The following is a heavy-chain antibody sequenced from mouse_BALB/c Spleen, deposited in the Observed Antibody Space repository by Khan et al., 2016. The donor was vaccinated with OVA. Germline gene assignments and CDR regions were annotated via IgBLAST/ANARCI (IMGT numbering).Heavy chain of an antibody. CDR3: ARSLYYSYRYALDC. Sequence: EVQLVETGPGLVKPSQSLSLTCTVTGYAITSDYAWNWIRQFPGNKLEWMGYISSTGSTSYNPSLKSRISITRDTSKNQFFLQLKSVTTEDTTTYYGARSLYYSYRYALDCWGRGTSVTVSS. CDR2: ISSTGST. V-gene: IGHV3-2*02. J-gene: IGHJ4*01. D-gene: IGHD2-12*01. CDR1: GYAITSDYA.